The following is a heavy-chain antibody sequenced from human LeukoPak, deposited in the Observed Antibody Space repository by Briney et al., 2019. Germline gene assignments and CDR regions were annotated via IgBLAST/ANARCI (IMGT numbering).Heavy chain of an antibody. Sequence: GGSLRLSCEASGFSFSNYWMSWVRQAPGRGLEWVSNIKQDGAEKRYVDAVKGRFTISRDNAKNSLFLQMNSLRVEDTAVYFCARGYYMDVWGKGTTVTVSS. CDR2: IKQDGAEK. J-gene: IGHJ6*03. V-gene: IGHV3-7*01. CDR3: ARGYYMDV. CDR1: GFSFSNYW.